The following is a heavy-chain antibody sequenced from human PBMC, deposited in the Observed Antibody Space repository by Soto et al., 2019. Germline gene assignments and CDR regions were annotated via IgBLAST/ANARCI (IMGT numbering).Heavy chain of an antibody. CDR1: GFTFSSYA. CDR2: ISGSGGGT. J-gene: IGHJ6*02. Sequence: GGSLRLSCAASGFTFSSYAMSWVRQAPGKGLEWVSAISGSGGGTYYADSVKGRFTISRDNSKNTLYLQMNSLRAEDTAVYYSAKSLGYYGSGTSYGMDVWGQGTTVTVSS. CDR3: AKSLGYYGSGTSYGMDV. D-gene: IGHD3-10*01. V-gene: IGHV3-23*01.